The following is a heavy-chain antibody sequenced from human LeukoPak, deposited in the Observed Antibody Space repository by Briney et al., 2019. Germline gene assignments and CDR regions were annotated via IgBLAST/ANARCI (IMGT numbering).Heavy chain of an antibody. CDR3: ARSSRVAAAGPDY. CDR2: INPNSGGT. Sequence: ASVKVSCKASGYTFTGYYMHWVRQAPGQGLEWMGWINPNSGGTNYAQKFQGRVTMTRDTSISTAYMELSRLRSDDTAVYYCARSSRVAAAGPDYWGQGTLVTVSS. J-gene: IGHJ4*02. V-gene: IGHV1-2*02. D-gene: IGHD6-13*01. CDR1: GYTFTGYY.